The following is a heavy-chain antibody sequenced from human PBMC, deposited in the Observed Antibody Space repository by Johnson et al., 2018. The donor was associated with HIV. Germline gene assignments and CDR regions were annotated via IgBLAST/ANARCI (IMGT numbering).Heavy chain of an antibody. D-gene: IGHD2-2*01. CDR2: IGGGGGST. V-gene: IGHV3-23*04. CDR1: GFTFSRYT. Sequence: VQLVESGGALVQPGGSLRLSCVASGFTFSRYTVNWVRQAPGKGLEWVSAIGGGGGSTYYADSVKGRFTISRDNSKNTLYLQMNSLRGDDTAVYYCARPGIVVLPAGAFDIWGQGTMVTVSS. J-gene: IGHJ3*02. CDR3: ARPGIVVLPAGAFDI.